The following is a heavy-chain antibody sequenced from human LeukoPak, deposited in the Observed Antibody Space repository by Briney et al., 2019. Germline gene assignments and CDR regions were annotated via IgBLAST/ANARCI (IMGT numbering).Heavy chain of an antibody. CDR2: MNPNSGNT. Sequence: ASVKVSCKASGYTFTSYDINWVRQATGQGLEWMGWMNPNSGNTGYAQKFQGRVTMTRNTSISTAYMELSSLRSEDTAVYYCARGVVDEEWLRLGVDYWGQGTLVTVSS. CDR1: GYTFTSYD. CDR3: ARGVVDEEWLRLGVDY. D-gene: IGHD5-12*01. J-gene: IGHJ4*02. V-gene: IGHV1-8*01.